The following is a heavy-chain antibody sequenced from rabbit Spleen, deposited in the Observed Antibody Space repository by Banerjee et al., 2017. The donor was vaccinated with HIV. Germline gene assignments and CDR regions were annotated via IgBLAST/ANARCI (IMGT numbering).Heavy chain of an antibody. V-gene: IGHV1S45*01. CDR2: IYAGSSGST. J-gene: IGHJ6*01. CDR3: ARDTGSSFSSYGMDL. CDR1: GFSFISSYD. Sequence: QEQLVESGGGLVKPGASLTLTCTASGFSFISSYDMSWVRQAPGKGLECIACIYAGSSGSTYSATWAKGRFTISKTSSTTVTLQMTSLSAADTATYFCARDTGSSFSSYGMDLWARAPSSPS. D-gene: IGHD8-1*01.